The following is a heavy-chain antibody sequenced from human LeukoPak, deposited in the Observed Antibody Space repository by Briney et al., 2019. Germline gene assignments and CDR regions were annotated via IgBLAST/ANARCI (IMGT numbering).Heavy chain of an antibody. V-gene: IGHV3-21*01. CDR1: GFTFSSYS. Sequence: GGSLRLSCAASGFTFSSYSMNWVRQAPGKGLEWVSSISSSSSYIYYADSVKGRFTISRDNARNSLYLQMNSLTVEDTAVYYCARDMGWQQFDQWGQGTLVTVSS. CDR2: ISSSSSYI. D-gene: IGHD5-24*01. J-gene: IGHJ4*02. CDR3: ARDMGWQQFDQ.